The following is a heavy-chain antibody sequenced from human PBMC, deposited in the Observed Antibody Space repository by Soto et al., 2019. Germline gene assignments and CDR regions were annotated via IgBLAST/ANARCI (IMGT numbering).Heavy chain of an antibody. V-gene: IGHV1-46*01. J-gene: IGHJ1*01. CDR1: GYTFTSYY. Sequence: ASVKVSCKASGYTFTSYYMHWVRQAPGQGLEWMGIINPSGGSTSYAQKFQGRVTMTRDTSTSTVYMELSSLRSEGTAVYYCARDTETYYYDSSGYIGFQHWGQGTLVTVSS. CDR3: ARDTETYYYDSSGYIGFQH. CDR2: INPSGGST. D-gene: IGHD3-22*01.